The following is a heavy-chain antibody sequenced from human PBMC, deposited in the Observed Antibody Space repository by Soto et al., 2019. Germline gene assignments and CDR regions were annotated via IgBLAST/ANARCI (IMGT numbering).Heavy chain of an antibody. D-gene: IGHD3-16*01. J-gene: IGHJ6*02. V-gene: IGHV3-21*01. CDR2: ISSSSSYI. Sequence: EVQLVESGGGLVKPGGSLRLSCAASGFTFSSYSMNWVRQAPGKGLEWVSSISSSSSYIYYADSVKGRFTISRDNAKNSIYLQMNSLRAEDTAVYYCARDVDVYNAGGGGMDVWGQGTTVTVSS. CDR3: ARDVDVYNAGGGGMDV. CDR1: GFTFSSYS.